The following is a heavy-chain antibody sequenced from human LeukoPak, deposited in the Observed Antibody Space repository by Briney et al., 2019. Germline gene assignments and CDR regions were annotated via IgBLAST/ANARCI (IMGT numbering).Heavy chain of an antibody. V-gene: IGHV1-2*02. D-gene: IGHD2-15*01. J-gene: IGHJ6*03. Sequence: ASVKVSCKASGYTFTGYYMHWVRQAPGQGLEWMGWINPNSGGTNYAQKFQGRVTMTRDTSISTAYMELSRLRSDDTAGYYCARLEGYCSGGSCYSNYYMDVWGKGTTVTVSS. CDR1: GYTFTGYY. CDR2: INPNSGGT. CDR3: ARLEGYCSGGSCYSNYYMDV.